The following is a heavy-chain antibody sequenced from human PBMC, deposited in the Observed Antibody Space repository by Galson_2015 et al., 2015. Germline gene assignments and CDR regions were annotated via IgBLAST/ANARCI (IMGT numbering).Heavy chain of an antibody. CDR3: ATAASRYDFWSGYYRLRWFDL. CDR2: FDPEDGET. J-gene: IGHJ5*02. Sequence: SVKVSCKVSGYTLTELSMHWVRQAPGKGLEWMGGFDPEDGETVYAQKFQGRVTMTEDTSTDTAYMELSSLRSEDTAVYYCATAASRYDFWSGYYRLRWFDLWGQGTLVTVSS. CDR1: GYTLTELS. V-gene: IGHV1-24*01. D-gene: IGHD3-3*01.